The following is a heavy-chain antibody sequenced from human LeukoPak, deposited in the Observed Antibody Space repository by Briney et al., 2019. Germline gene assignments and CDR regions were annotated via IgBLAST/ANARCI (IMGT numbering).Heavy chain of an antibody. CDR3: ARDLMEGTRSKYYYDSSGYYYGGYYFDY. J-gene: IGHJ4*02. CDR1: GYTFTGYY. D-gene: IGHD3-22*01. CDR2: INPNSGGT. V-gene: IGHV1-2*02. Sequence: GASVKVSCKASGYTFTGYYMHWVRQAPGQGLEWMGWINPNSGGTNYAQKFQGRVTMTRDTSISTAYMELSRLRSDDTAVYYCARDLMEGTRSKYYYDSSGYYYGGYYFDYWGQGTLVTVSS.